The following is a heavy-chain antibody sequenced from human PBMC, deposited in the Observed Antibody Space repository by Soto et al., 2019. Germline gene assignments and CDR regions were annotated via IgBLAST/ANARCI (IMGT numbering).Heavy chain of an antibody. CDR1: GLTFSNSW. CDR2: IKSKADGGTA. D-gene: IGHD6-13*01. CDR3: STRGSF. V-gene: IGHV3-15*07. J-gene: IGHJ4*02. Sequence: GGSLRLSCAASGLTFSNSWLSWVRQPPGKRLEWVGRIKSKADGGTADYAAPVKGRFTISRDDSRNTLYLQMNSLKIEDTAIYYCSTRGSFWGQGTLVTVSS.